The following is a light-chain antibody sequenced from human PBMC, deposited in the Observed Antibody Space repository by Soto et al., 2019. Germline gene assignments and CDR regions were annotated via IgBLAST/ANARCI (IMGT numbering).Light chain of an antibody. Sequence: EIVLTQSPATLSLSPGERATLSCRASQSVSSYLAWYQQKPGQAPRLLIYDASNRATGIPARFSGSGSGTDFTLTINSLEPEAFAVYYCQPRSNWPHALTLGGWTKVEIK. V-gene: IGKV3-11*01. CDR2: DAS. CDR3: QPRSNWPHALT. CDR1: QSVSSY. J-gene: IGKJ4*01.